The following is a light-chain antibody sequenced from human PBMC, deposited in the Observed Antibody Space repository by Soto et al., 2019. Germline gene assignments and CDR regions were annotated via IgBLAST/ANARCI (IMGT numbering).Light chain of an antibody. CDR1: RSVSSN. Sequence: EIVITQSPATLSVSPGERATLSCRASRSVSSNLAWYQQKPGQAPRLLIHGATTRATGIPARFSGSGSGTEFTLTISSLQSEDFAVYYCQQYNSWPLTFGGGTKVDIK. V-gene: IGKV3-15*01. CDR2: GAT. CDR3: QQYNSWPLT. J-gene: IGKJ4*01.